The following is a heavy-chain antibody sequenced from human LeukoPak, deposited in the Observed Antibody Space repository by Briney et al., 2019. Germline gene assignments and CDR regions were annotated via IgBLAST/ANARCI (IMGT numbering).Heavy chain of an antibody. CDR1: RFTFSSHK. V-gene: IGHV3-21*01. J-gene: IGHJ4*02. Sequence: GGSLRLSCAASRFTFSSHKVNWVRQAPGKGLEWVSSISSSSSYIYYADSVKGRFTISRDNARNSLYLQMNSLRAEDTAVYYCARESGSGEFDYWGQGTLVTVSS. CDR3: ARESGSGEFDY. D-gene: IGHD6-19*01. CDR2: ISSSSSYI.